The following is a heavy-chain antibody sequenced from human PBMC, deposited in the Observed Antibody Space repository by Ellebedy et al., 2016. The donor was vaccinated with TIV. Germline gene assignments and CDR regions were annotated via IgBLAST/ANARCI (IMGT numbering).Heavy chain of an antibody. CDR2: INPNTGGT. CDR1: GYSFIGYY. Sequence: ASVKVSCKASGYSFIGYYLHWVRQAPGQGFAWMGWINPNTGGTDYAQKFQDRVKMTRDTSLTTAYMELSSLRPDDGAGYFCARDPGYCKSTSCYNLDFFDFWGQGTLVTVSS. V-gene: IGHV1-2*02. D-gene: IGHD2-2*02. J-gene: IGHJ4*02. CDR3: ARDPGYCKSTSCYNLDFFDF.